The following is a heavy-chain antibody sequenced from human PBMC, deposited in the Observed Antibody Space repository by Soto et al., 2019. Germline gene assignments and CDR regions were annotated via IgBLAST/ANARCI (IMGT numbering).Heavy chain of an antibody. CDR2: ISYDGSNK. V-gene: IGHV3-30*18. D-gene: IGHD6-13*01. Sequence: GGSLRLSCAASGFTFSSYGMHWVRQAPGKGLEWVAVISYDGSNKYYADSVKGRFTISRDNSKNTLYLQMNSLRAEDTAAYYCAKDLSAAGIDYWGQGTLVTVSS. J-gene: IGHJ4*02. CDR3: AKDLSAAGIDY. CDR1: GFTFSSYG.